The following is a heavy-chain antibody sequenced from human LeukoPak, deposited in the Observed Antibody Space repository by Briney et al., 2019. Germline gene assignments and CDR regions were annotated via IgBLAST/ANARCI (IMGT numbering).Heavy chain of an antibody. CDR3: ARSIPAAMLIDY. CDR2: INPNSGGA. J-gene: IGHJ4*02. Sequence: ASVKVSCKASGYTFTGYYMHWVRQAPGQGLEWMGWINPNSGGANYARKFQGRVTMTRDTSISTAYMELSRLRSDDTAVYYCARSIPAAMLIDYWGQGTLVTVSS. D-gene: IGHD2-2*01. CDR1: GYTFTGYY. V-gene: IGHV1-2*02.